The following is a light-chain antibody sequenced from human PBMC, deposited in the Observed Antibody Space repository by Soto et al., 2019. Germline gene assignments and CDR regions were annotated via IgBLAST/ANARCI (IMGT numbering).Light chain of an antibody. CDR3: SSYTSSNTLVV. V-gene: IGLV2-14*03. CDR1: SSDVGGYIY. Sequence: QSALTQPASVSGSPGQSITISCTGTSSDVGGYIYVSWYQHHPGKAPKLMIYDVSDRPSGVSNRFSGSKSGNTASLTISGLQAEDEADYYCSSYTSSNTLVVFGGGTKLTLL. CDR2: DVS. J-gene: IGLJ2*01.